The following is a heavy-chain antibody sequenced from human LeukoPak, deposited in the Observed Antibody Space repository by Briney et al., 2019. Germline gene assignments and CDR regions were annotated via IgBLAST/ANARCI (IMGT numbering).Heavy chain of an antibody. CDR1: GFTVSSNY. J-gene: IGHJ4*02. CDR3: GREKNLGT. CDR2: IYSGGST. D-gene: IGHD1-14*01. V-gene: IGHV3-66*01. Sequence: TGGSLRLSCVVSGFTVSSNYMSWVRQAPGKGLEWVSVIYSGGSTYYADSVKGRFAISRDNSKNTLYLQMNSLRAEDTAVYYCGREKNLGTWGQGTLVTVSS.